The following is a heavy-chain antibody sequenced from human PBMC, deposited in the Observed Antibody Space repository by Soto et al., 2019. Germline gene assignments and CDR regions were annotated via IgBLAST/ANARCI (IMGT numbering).Heavy chain of an antibody. CDR3: ARSIVVVTALDY. J-gene: IGHJ4*02. Sequence: SVKVSCKASGGTFSSYTISWVRQAPGQGLEWMGRIIPILGIANYAQKFQGRVTITAYKSTSTAYMELSSLRSEDTAVYYCARSIVVVTALDYWGQGTLVTVSS. V-gene: IGHV1-69*02. CDR2: IIPILGIA. D-gene: IGHD2-21*02. CDR1: GGTFSSYT.